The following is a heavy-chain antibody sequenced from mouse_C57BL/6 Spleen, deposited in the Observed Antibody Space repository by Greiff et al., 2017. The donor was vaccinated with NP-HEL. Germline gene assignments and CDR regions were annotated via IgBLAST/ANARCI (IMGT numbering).Heavy chain of an antibody. V-gene: IGHV1-82*01. CDR2: IYPGDGDT. J-gene: IGHJ2*01. CDR1: GYAFSSSW. D-gene: IGHD3-1*01. CDR3: ARDRDVYFDY. Sequence: QVQLQQSGPELVKPGASVKISCKASGYAFSSSWMNWVKQRPGKGLEWIGRIYPGDGDTNYNGKFKGKATLTADKSSSTAYMQLSSLTSEDSAVYFCARDRDVYFDYWGQGTTLTVSS.